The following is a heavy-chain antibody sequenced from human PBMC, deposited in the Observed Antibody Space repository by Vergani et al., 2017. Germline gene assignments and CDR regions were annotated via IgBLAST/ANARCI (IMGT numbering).Heavy chain of an antibody. D-gene: IGHD3-22*01. CDR2: INPSGGST. V-gene: IGHV1-46*01. CDR1: GYTFTSYY. Sequence: QVQLVQSGAEVKKPGASVKVSCKASGYTFTSYYMHWVRQAPGQGLEWMGIINPSGGSTSYAQKFQGRVTMTMDTSTSTVYMELSSLRSEDTAVYYCARVLDYYDSSGYYDAFDIWGQGTMVTVSS. CDR3: ARVLDYYDSSGYYDAFDI. J-gene: IGHJ3*02.